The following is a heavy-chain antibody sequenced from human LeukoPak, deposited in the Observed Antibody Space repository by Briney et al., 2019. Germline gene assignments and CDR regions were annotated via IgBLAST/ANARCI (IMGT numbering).Heavy chain of an antibody. CDR2: INPSGGST. J-gene: IGHJ4*02. CDR1: GYTFTGYY. Sequence: GASVKVSCKASGYTFTGYYMHWVRQAPGQGLEWMGIINPSGGSTSYAQKFQGRVTMTRDTSTSTVYMELSSLRSEDTAVYYCARGHVEMATIEETLFDYWGQGTLVTVSS. D-gene: IGHD5-24*01. CDR3: ARGHVEMATIEETLFDY. V-gene: IGHV1-46*01.